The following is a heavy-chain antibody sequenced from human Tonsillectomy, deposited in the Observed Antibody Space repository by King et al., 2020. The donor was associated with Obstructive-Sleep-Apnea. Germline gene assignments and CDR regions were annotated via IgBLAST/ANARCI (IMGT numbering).Heavy chain of an antibody. D-gene: IGHD3-10*01. CDR2: ISYDGSYK. V-gene: IGHV3-30*04. Sequence: GQLVQSGGGVVQPGRSLRLSCAASGFTLSSYAMHWVRQAAGKGLEWVAVISYDGSYKYYADSVKGRFTISRDNSKNTLYLQMNSLRAEDTAVYYCARASGVLYYYYGMDVWGQGTTVTVSS. CDR1: GFTLSSYA. J-gene: IGHJ6*02. CDR3: ARASGVLYYYYGMDV.